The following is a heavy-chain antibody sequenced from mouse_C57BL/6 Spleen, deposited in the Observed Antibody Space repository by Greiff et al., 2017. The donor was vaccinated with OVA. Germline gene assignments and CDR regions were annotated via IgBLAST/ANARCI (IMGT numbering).Heavy chain of an antibody. CDR3: ARRALGYNYAMDY. J-gene: IGHJ4*01. CDR1: GFTFSDYY. D-gene: IGHD3-2*02. V-gene: IGHV5-12*01. Sequence: EVKVEESGGGLVQPGGSLKLSCAASGFTFSDYYMYWVRQTPEKRLEWVAYISNGGGSTYYPDTVKGRFTFSRDNAKNTLYLQMSRLTSEDTAMYYCARRALGYNYAMDYWGQGTSVTVSS. CDR2: ISNGGGST.